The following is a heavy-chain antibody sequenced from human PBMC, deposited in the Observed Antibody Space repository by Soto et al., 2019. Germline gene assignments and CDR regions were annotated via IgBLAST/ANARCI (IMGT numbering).Heavy chain of an antibody. CDR1: GGSISGYY. CDR2: IYYSGTT. V-gene: IGHV4-59*12. CDR3: ALTATILNKWFDP. D-gene: IGHD6-25*01. J-gene: IGHJ5*02. Sequence: QVQLQESGPGLVKPSETLSLTCTVSGGSISGYYWSWIRQSPGKGLAWIGHIYYSGTTKYNPSLRSRVTMSLDTSKKPFSLRLNSVTAADTAVYYCALTATILNKWFDPWGQGTLVTVSS.